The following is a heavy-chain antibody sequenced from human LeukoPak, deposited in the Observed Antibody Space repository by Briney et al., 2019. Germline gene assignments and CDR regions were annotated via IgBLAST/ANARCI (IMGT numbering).Heavy chain of an antibody. J-gene: IGHJ4*02. CDR1: GSTFSCYY. CDR3: ARGRGGATTGFDH. V-gene: IGHV1-2*02. D-gene: IGHD1-26*01. Sequence: ASVKVSCKASGSTFSCYYLHWVRQAPGQGLESMGWINSNSSARNYAPKFQGRVTFSRDNSISTAYMELSSLRSDDTAIYYCARGRGGATTGFDHWGQGTLVTVSS. CDR2: INSNSSAR.